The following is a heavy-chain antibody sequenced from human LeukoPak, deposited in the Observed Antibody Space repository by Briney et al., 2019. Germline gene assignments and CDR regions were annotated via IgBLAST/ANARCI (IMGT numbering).Heavy chain of an antibody. Sequence: SGGSLRLSCAASGFTFSSYGMHWVRQAPGKGLEWVAVISYDGSNKYYADSVKGRFTFSRDNSKNTLYLQMNSLRAEDTAVYYCARDDYDIYGNYYYCMDVWGKGTTVTVSS. CDR1: GFTFSSYG. CDR3: ARDDYDIYGNYYYCMDV. J-gene: IGHJ6*03. CDR2: ISYDGSNK. D-gene: IGHD3-9*01. V-gene: IGHV3-30*03.